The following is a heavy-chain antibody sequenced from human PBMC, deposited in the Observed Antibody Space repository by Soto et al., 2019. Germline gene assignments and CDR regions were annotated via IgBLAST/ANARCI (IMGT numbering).Heavy chain of an antibody. CDR3: AKVDSSGWYNFDY. J-gene: IGHJ4*02. CDR2: ISYDGSNE. CDR1: GFTFSSCD. V-gene: IGHV3-30*18. Sequence: LRLSCAASGFTFSSCDMHWVRQAPGKGLEWVGVISYDGSNEYYADSVKGRFTISRDNSKNTLYLQMNSLRAEDTAVYYCAKVDSSGWYNFDYWGQGTLVTVSS. D-gene: IGHD6-19*01.